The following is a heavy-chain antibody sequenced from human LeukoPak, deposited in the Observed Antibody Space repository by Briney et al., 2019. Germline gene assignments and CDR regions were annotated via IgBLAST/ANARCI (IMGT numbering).Heavy chain of an antibody. Sequence: GRSLRLSCAASGFTFSSYAMHWVRQAPGKGLEWVAVISYDGSNKYYADSVKGRFTISRDNSKNSLYLQMNSLRAEDTAVYYCAREARGSSGWYYFDYWGQGTLVTVSS. CDR2: ISYDGSNK. V-gene: IGHV3-30-3*01. CDR1: GFTFSSYA. D-gene: IGHD6-19*01. CDR3: AREARGSSGWYYFDY. J-gene: IGHJ4*02.